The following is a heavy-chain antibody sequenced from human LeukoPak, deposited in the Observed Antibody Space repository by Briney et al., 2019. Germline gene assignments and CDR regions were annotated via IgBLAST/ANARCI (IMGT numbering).Heavy chain of an antibody. Sequence: GGSLRLSCAASGFTFSSYSMNWVRQAPGKGLEWVSSISSSSSYIYYADSVKGRFTISRDNAKNSLYLQMNSLRAEDTAVYYCATYRQVLLPFESWGQGTLVTVSS. CDR1: GFTFSSYS. CDR3: ATYRQVLLPFES. J-gene: IGHJ4*02. CDR2: ISSSSSYI. V-gene: IGHV3-21*01. D-gene: IGHD2-8*02.